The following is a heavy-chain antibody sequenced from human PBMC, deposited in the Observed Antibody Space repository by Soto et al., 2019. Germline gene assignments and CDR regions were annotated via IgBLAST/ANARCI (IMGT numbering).Heavy chain of an antibody. Sequence: QVQLVQSGAEVKKPGASVKVSCKASGYTFTSYGISWVRQAPGQGLEWMGWISAYNGNTTYAQKLQGRVTMTTDTSTSTAYMELRSLRSDDTAVYYCARDGVAAPGYYYYYGMDVWGQGTTVTVSS. V-gene: IGHV1-18*04. CDR2: ISAYNGNT. CDR3: ARDGVAAPGYYYYYGMDV. D-gene: IGHD6-13*01. J-gene: IGHJ6*02. CDR1: GYTFTSYG.